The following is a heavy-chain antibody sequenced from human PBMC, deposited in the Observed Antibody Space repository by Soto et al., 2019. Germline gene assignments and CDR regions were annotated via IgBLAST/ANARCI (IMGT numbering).Heavy chain of an antibody. CDR1: GFTFSIYA. Sequence: QVQLVESGGGVVQPGRSLRLSCAASGFTFSIYAMHWVRQAPGKGLEWVAVISYDGSNKYYADSVKGRFTISRDNSNNPVYLQMNSLRAEDTAVYYCARDREGSRRLIAVAGTPLACWGQGTLVTVSS. CDR2: ISYDGSNK. CDR3: ARDREGSRRLIAVAGTPLAC. V-gene: IGHV3-30-3*01. D-gene: IGHD6-19*01. J-gene: IGHJ4*02.